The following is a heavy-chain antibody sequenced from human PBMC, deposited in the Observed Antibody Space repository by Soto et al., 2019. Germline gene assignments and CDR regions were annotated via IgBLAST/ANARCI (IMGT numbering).Heavy chain of an antibody. CDR1: GFTFTSSA. J-gene: IGHJ4*02. CDR2: IVVGSGNT. D-gene: IGHD6-19*01. Sequence: ASVKVSCKASGFTFTSSAVQWVRQARGQRLEWIGGIVVGSGNTNYAQKFQERVTITRDMSTSTAYMELRSLRSDDTAVYYCARDQGQDTGWYSFDYWGQGTPVTVSS. CDR3: ARDQGQDTGWYSFDY. V-gene: IGHV1-58*01.